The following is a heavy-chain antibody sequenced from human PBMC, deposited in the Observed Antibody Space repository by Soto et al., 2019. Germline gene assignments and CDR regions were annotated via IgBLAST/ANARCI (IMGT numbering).Heavy chain of an antibody. CDR1: GDSVSSNSAA. J-gene: IGHJ3*02. Sequence: PSQTLSLTCVISGDSVSSNSAAWNWIRQSPSRGLEWLGRTYYRSKWYNDYAVSVKSRITINPDTSKNQFSLQLNSVTPEDTAVYYCARESIAADPVVLAFDIWGQGTMVTVSS. CDR2: TYYRSKWYN. D-gene: IGHD6-13*01. CDR3: ARESIAADPVVLAFDI. V-gene: IGHV6-1*01.